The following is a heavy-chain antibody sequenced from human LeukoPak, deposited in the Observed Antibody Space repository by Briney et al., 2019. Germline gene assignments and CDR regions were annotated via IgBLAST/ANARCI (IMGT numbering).Heavy chain of an antibody. CDR1: GFTVSSNY. V-gene: IGHV3-53*01. CDR3: ASNVLLWVGELLYPV. J-gene: IGHJ6*04. Sequence: PGGSLRLSCAASGFTVSSNYMSWVRQAPGKGLEWVSVIYSGGSRYYADSVKGRFTISRDNSKNTMYLQMNSLRAEDTAVYYCASNVLLWVGELLYPVWGKGTTVTISS. CDR2: IYSGGSR. D-gene: IGHD3-10*01.